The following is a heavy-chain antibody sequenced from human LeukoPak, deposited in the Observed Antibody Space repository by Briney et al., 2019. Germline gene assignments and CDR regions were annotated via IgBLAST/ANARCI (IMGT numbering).Heavy chain of an antibody. D-gene: IGHD2-15*01. J-gene: IGHJ4*02. CDR1: GFTFSNYA. V-gene: IGHV3-23*01. Sequence: PGGSLRLSCAASGFTFSNYAMTWVRQAPGKGLEWVSTITGSGNDAYYADSVKGRFTISRDNSKNMLYLQMDSPRAEDTAVYYCAKGATGLRIVGDDWGQGTLVTVSS. CDR3: AKGATGLRIVGDD. CDR2: ITGSGNDA.